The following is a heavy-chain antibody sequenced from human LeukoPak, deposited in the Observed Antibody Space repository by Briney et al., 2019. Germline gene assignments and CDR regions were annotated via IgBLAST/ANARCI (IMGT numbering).Heavy chain of an antibody. V-gene: IGHV4-34*01. CDR3: ARGDRSEYYFDY. CDR1: GGSFSGYY. J-gene: IGHJ4*02. CDR2: INHSGST. D-gene: IGHD3-10*01. Sequence: SETLSLTCAVYGGSFSGYYWSWIRQPPGKGLVWIGEINHSGSTNYNPSLKSRVTISVDTSKNQFSLKLSSVTAADTAVYYCARGDRSEYYFDYWGQGTLVTVSS.